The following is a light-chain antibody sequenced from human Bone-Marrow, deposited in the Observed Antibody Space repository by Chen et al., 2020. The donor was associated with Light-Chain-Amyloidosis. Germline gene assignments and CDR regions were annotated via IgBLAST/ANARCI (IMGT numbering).Light chain of an antibody. CDR2: EVS. CDR3: SSFTSLNTLV. CDR1: SSDVGGYNY. V-gene: IGLV2-14*01. J-gene: IGLJ3*02. Sequence: QSALTQTASVSGSPEDSITLSCIGTSSDVGGYNYVSWYQQHPGKAPKLIIYEVSHRPSGVPNRFSGSKSGNTASLTISGLQPEDEADYYCSSFTSLNTLVFGGGTKLTVL.